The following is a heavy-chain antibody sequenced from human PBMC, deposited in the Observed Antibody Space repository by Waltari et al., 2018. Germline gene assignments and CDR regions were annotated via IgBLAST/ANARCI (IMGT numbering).Heavy chain of an antibody. Sequence: EVQLVESGGGLVKPGGSLRISCAASGFTFSNSWLSWVRQAPGKGLEWVGRIKRESDGGTTELAAPVKDRFTVSRDDSKNTLYLQMNSLKTEDTAVYYCTTVAGPLDYWGQGTLVTVSS. CDR1: GFTFSNSW. D-gene: IGHD6-25*01. CDR3: TTVAGPLDY. V-gene: IGHV3-15*01. CDR2: IKRESDGGTT. J-gene: IGHJ4*02.